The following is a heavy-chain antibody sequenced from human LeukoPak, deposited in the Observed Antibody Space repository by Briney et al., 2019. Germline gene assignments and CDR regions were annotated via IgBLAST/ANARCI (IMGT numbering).Heavy chain of an antibody. Sequence: ASVKVSCKASGYTFTGYYMHWVRQAPGQGLEWMRWINPNSGGTNYAQKFQGRVTMTRDTSISTAYMELSRLRSDDTAVYYCARDPRPAGVLTHNWFDPWGQGTLVTVSS. J-gene: IGHJ5*02. CDR2: INPNSGGT. CDR1: GYTFTGYY. V-gene: IGHV1-2*02. D-gene: IGHD3-10*01. CDR3: ARDPRPAGVLTHNWFDP.